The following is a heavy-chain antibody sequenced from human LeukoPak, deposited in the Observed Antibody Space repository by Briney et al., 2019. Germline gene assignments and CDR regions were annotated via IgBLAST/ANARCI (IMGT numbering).Heavy chain of an antibody. J-gene: IGHJ6*02. CDR2: IDPRGGGT. Sequence: ASVKVSFKASGYTFTSYYMHWVRRAPGQGLEWMGIIDPRGGGTTYAQNFQGRVTMTRDTSTSTVYMELSSLRSEDTAVYYCATWGSSSSPLPSMDVWGQGTTVTVSS. V-gene: IGHV1-46*01. CDR3: ATWGSSSSPLPSMDV. D-gene: IGHD6-13*01. CDR1: GYTFTSYY.